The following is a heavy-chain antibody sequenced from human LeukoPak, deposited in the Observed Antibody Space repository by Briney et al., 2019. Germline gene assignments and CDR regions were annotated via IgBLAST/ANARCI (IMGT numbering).Heavy chain of an antibody. CDR1: GFTFSDYY. CDR3: ARSIAVAGDLDS. D-gene: IGHD6-19*01. CDR2: ISSLSSES. Sequence: PGGSLRLSCAGSGFTFSDYYMNWVRQAPGKGPEWVSYISSLSSESNYADSVKGRFTISRDNAKSSLYLQMNSLRAEDTAVYYCARSIAVAGDLDSWGQGTLVTVSS. V-gene: IGHV3-11*06. J-gene: IGHJ4*02.